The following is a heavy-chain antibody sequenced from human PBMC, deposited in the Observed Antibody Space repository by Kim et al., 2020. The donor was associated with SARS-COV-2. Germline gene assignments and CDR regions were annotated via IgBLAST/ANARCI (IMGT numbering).Heavy chain of an antibody. J-gene: IGHJ4*02. CDR3: TRVYSGRFDY. Sequence: TTEYAASVKGRFTISRDDSKSIAYLQMNSLKTEDTAVYYCTRVYSGRFDYWGQGTLVTVSS. V-gene: IGHV3-49*02. CDR2: TT. D-gene: IGHD3-10*02.